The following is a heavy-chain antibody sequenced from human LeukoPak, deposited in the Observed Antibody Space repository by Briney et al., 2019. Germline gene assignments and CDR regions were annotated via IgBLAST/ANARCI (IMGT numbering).Heavy chain of an antibody. D-gene: IGHD7-27*01. J-gene: IGHJ4*02. Sequence: GGSLRLSCAASGFTFSNSWMHWVRQTPGKGLVWVSRINTDGSSTSYADSVKGRFTISRDNSKNTLFLQMNSLRAEDTAVYYCAKDGGLWVSAHWGDSWGRGTLVTVSS. CDR1: GFTFSNSW. V-gene: IGHV3-74*01. CDR2: INTDGSST. CDR3: AKDGGLWVSAHWGDS.